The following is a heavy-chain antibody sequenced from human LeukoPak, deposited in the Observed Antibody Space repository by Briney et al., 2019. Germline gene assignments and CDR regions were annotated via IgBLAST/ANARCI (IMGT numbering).Heavy chain of an antibody. Sequence: PGGSLRLSCAASGFTFSSYAMSWIRQPPGKGLEWIGSIYYSGSTYYNPSLKSRVTISVDTSKNQFSLKLSSVTAADTAVYYCARQGYNWNYPRTGYYYYYGMDVWGQGTTVTVSS. CDR1: GFTFSSYA. CDR3: ARQGYNWNYPRTGYYYYYGMDV. V-gene: IGHV4-39*01. D-gene: IGHD1-7*01. CDR2: IYYSGST. J-gene: IGHJ6*02.